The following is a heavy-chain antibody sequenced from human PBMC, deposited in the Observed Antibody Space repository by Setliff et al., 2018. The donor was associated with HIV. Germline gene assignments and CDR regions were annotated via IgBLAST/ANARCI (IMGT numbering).Heavy chain of an antibody. Sequence: GASVKVSCKTSGYIFIRYYIFWVRQAPGQGLEWMGRINPDSGDTNYAQTSQGRVTLTRDTSITTAFMELSRLSSDDTALYYCARGHYDILTGYFFDLWGRGTLVTVSS. CDR1: GYIFIRYY. V-gene: IGHV1-2*06. J-gene: IGHJ2*01. D-gene: IGHD3-9*01. CDR3: ARGHYDILTGYFFDL. CDR2: INPDSGDT.